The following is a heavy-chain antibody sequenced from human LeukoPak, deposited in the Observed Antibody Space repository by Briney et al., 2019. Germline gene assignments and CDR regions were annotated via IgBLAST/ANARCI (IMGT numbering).Heavy chain of an antibody. CDR2: ISWNSGSI. CDR1: GFTFDDYA. J-gene: IGHJ3*02. V-gene: IGHV3-9*03. D-gene: IGHD2-2*01. Sequence: GGSLRLSCAASGFTFDDYAMHWVRQAPGKGLEWVSGISWNSGSIGYADSVKGRFTISRDNAKNSLYLQMNSLRAEDMALYYCAKASAALLKVDDAFDIWGQGTMVTVSS. CDR3: AKASAALLKVDDAFDI.